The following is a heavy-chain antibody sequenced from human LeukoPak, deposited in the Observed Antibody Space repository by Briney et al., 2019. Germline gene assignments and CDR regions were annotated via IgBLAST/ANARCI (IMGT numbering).Heavy chain of an antibody. V-gene: IGHV3-21*01. CDR2: ISSSSSYI. CDR3: ASEDYDSSGVLDY. CDR1: GFTFSSNS. D-gene: IGHD3-22*01. J-gene: IGHJ4*02. Sequence: GGPLRPSVAPSGFTFSSNSMNWVRQAPGRGLEGASSISSSSSYIYYADSVKGRFTISRDNAKNSLYLQMNSLRAEDTAVYYCASEDYDSSGVLDYWGQGTLVTVSS.